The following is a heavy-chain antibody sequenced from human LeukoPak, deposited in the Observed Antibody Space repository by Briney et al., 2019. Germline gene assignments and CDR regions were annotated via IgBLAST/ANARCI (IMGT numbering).Heavy chain of an antibody. CDR2: ISGYNGNT. J-gene: IGHJ5*02. Sequence: ASVKVSCKASGHTFTSYGISWVRQAPGQGLEWMGWISGYNGNTNYAQKLQGRVTMTTDTSTSTAYMELRSLRSDDTAVYYCARVVDGYNPNNWFDPWGQGTLVTVS. V-gene: IGHV1-18*01. CDR1: GHTFTSYG. D-gene: IGHD5-24*01. CDR3: ARVVDGYNPNNWFDP.